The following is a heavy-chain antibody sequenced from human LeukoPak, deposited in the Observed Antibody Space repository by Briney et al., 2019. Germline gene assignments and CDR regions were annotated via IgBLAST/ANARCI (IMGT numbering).Heavy chain of an antibody. Sequence: GGSLRLSCAASGFTVSSNYMSWVRQAPGKGLEWVSYISSSSSTIYYADSVKGRFTISRDNAKNSLYLQMNSLRAEDTAVYYCARDSSGWYFSDAFDIWGQGTMVTVSS. CDR2: ISSSSSTI. J-gene: IGHJ3*02. CDR1: GFTVSSNY. CDR3: ARDSSGWYFSDAFDI. D-gene: IGHD6-19*01. V-gene: IGHV3-48*01.